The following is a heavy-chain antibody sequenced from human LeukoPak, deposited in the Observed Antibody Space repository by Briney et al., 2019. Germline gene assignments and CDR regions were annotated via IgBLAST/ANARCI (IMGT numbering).Heavy chain of an antibody. CDR1: GGSISSGGYY. D-gene: IGHD3-3*01. J-gene: IGHJ6*02. CDR3: ARAFIPPHYYFSSGYGMDV. CDR2: ISYSGST. V-gene: IGHV4-30-4*01. Sequence: SETLSLTCTVSGGSISSGGYYWSWIRQPPGKGLEWIGYISYSGSTYYNPSLKSRVTISVDTSKNQFSLKLSSVTAADTAVYYCARAFIPPHYYFSSGYGMDVWGLGTTVTVSS.